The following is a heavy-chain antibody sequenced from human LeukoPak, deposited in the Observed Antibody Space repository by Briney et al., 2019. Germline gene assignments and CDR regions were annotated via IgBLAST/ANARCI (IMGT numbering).Heavy chain of an antibody. CDR2: IYHSGTT. Sequence: SETLSLTCAVSGGSISSTIWWSWVRQPPGKGLEWIGEIYHSGTTNYNPSLKSRVTISVDTSKNQFSLKVNSVTAADTAVYYCARGLGGSYYVSDIWGQGTMVTVSS. CDR1: GGSISSTIW. D-gene: IGHD1-26*01. CDR3: ARGLGGSYYVSDI. V-gene: IGHV4-4*02. J-gene: IGHJ3*02.